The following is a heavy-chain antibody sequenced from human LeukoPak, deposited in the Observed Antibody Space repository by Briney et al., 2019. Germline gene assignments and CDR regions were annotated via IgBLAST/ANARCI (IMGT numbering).Heavy chain of an antibody. CDR2: ILPDGSQK. CDR3: GRLAHNAWYAIDF. J-gene: IGHJ4*02. CDR1: DFTFDFYW. V-gene: IGHV3-7*01. Sequence: GGSLRLSCVASDFTFDFYWMTWVRQAPGKGLEWLANILPDGSQKYYVDSVKGRFTISRDNPKNSLYLQINNLRAEDAAVYYCGRLAHNAWYAIDFWGQGTLVTVSS. D-gene: IGHD2-2*01.